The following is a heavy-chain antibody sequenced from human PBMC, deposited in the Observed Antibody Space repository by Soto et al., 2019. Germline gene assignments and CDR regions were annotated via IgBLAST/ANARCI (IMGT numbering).Heavy chain of an antibody. D-gene: IGHD5-12*01. CDR3: AKDNGYHFDY. V-gene: IGHV3-9*01. CDR1: GFTFDDYA. CDR2: ISWNSGSI. Sequence: ESGGGLVQPGRSLRLSCAASGFTFDDYAMHWVRQAPGKGLEWVSGISWNSGSIDYADSVKGRFTISRDNAKDSLYLQMNSLRAEDTALYYCAKDNGYHFDYWGQGTLVTVSS. J-gene: IGHJ4*02.